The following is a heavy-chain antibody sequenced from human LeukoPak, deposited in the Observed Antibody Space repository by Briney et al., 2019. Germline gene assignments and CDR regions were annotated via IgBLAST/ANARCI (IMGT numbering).Heavy chain of an antibody. CDR1: GFTFGDYA. CDR3: ATVPPNEYSSSSGVFRYYYYYMDV. CDR2: ISGSGGST. D-gene: IGHD6-6*01. V-gene: IGHV3-23*01. J-gene: IGHJ6*03. Sequence: GGSLRLSCTASGFTFGDYAMSWVCQAPGKGLEWVSAISGSGGSTYYADSVKGRFTISRDNSKNTLYLQMNSLRSDDTAVYYCATVPPNEYSSSSGVFRYYYYYMDVWGKGTTVTVSS.